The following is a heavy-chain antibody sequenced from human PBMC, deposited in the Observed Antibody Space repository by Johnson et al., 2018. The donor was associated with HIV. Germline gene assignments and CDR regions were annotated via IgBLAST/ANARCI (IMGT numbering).Heavy chain of an antibody. CDR2: ISWNSGNI. CDR3: ARGGDIVLVVYAMGHDAFDI. V-gene: IGHV3-9*01. D-gene: IGHD2-8*02. J-gene: IGHJ3*02. Sequence: VESGGGVVQPGRSLRLSCAASGFTFSSYWMSWVRQATGKGLEWVSGISWNSGNIDYADSVKGRFTISRDNAKNSLYLQMNSLRAEDTALYYCARGGDIVLVVYAMGHDAFDIWGQGTMVTVSS. CDR1: GFTFSSYW.